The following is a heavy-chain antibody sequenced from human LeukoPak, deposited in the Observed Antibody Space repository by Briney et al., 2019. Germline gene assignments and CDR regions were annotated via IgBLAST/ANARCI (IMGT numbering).Heavy chain of an antibody. V-gene: IGHV3-11*01. CDR2: IGSSGSTI. D-gene: IGHD6-13*01. CDR3: ARDRATAGPDY. J-gene: IGHJ4*02. Sequence: GGSLRLSCADSGFTFSDYYMSWIRQAPGKGLEWVSYIGSSGSTIYYAGSVKGRFTISRDNARNSLFLQMNSLRAEDTAVYYCARDRATAGPDYWGQGTLVTVSS. CDR1: GFTFSDYY.